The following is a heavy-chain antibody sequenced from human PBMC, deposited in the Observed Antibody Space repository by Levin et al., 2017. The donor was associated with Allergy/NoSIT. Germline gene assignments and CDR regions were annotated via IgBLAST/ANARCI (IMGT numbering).Heavy chain of an antibody. CDR2: INHSGST. D-gene: IGHD2-2*02. V-gene: IGHV4-34*01. CDR3: ARALGRCSSTSCYRLTPNWFDP. Sequence: SETLSLTCAVYGGSFSGYYWSWIRQPPGKGLEWIGEINHSGSTNYNPSLKSRVTISVDTSKNQFSLKLSSVTAADTAVYYCARALGRCSSTSCYRLTPNWFDPWGQGTLVTVSS. CDR1: GGSFSGYY. J-gene: IGHJ5*02.